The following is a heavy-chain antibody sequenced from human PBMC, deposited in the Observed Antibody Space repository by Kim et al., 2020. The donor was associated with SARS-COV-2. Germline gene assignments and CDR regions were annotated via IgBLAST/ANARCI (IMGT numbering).Heavy chain of an antibody. CDR3: ASPMVRGVIKGPFDY. Sequence: QPLKSRVTRSVDTSRNQFSLKLGSVTAADTAVYYCASPMVRGVIKGPFDYWGQGTLVTVSS. V-gene: IGHV4-39*01. D-gene: IGHD3-10*01. J-gene: IGHJ4*02.